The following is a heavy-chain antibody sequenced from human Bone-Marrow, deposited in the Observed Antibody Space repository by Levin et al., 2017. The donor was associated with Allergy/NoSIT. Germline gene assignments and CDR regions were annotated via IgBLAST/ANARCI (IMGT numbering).Heavy chain of an antibody. J-gene: IGHJ3*02. D-gene: IGHD3-10*01. V-gene: IGHV2-70*01. CDR2: IDWDDDQ. CDR3: ARMVRGVIPAFDI. Sequence: SGPTLVKPTQTLTLTCTPSGFSLSTSGMSVGWIRQPPGKALEWLALIDWDDDQYYSTSLKTRLTISKDTSQNQVVLIITNMDPVDTATYYCARMVRGVIPAFDIWGQGTTVTGYS. CDR1: GFSLSTSGMS.